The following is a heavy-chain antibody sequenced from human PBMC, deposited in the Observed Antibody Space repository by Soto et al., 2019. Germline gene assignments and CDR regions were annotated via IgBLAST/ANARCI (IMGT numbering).Heavy chain of an antibody. J-gene: IGHJ6*02. CDR3: AREPPQNASSFYGLDV. Sequence: SETLSLTCAVYGGSFSCYYWSWIRQPPGKGLEWIVEIIHPGNTNYNPSLKSRLNISVDTSKNQFSLRLRSVTAADTAVYYCAREPPQNASSFYGLDVWGQGTTVTVSS. CDR2: IIHPGNT. D-gene: IGHD2-2*01. V-gene: IGHV4-34*12. CDR1: GGSFSCYY.